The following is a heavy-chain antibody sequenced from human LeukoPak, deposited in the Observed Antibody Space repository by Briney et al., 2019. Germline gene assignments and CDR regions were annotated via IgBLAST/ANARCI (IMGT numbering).Heavy chain of an antibody. V-gene: IGHV1-2*02. CDR2: INPNSGGT. D-gene: IGHD6-13*01. J-gene: IGHJ4*02. CDR1: GYTFTGYY. Sequence: ASVKVSCKASGYTFTGYYMHWVRRAPGQGLEWMGWINPNSGGTNYAQKFQGRVTMTGDTSISTAYMELSRLRSDDTAVYYCARDLRSSSWYFYWGQGTLVTVSS. CDR3: ARDLRSSSWYFY.